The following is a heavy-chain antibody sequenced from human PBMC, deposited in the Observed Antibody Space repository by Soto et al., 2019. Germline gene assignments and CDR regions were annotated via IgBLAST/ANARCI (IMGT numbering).Heavy chain of an antibody. CDR1: VFTFSSYA. CDR3: AKSIGYYIFDY. D-gene: IGHD1-26*01. J-gene: IGHJ4*02. CDR2: ISGSGGST. Sequence: PWWSLRLSCSASVFTFSSYAMSWFRQAPGKGLEWVSAISGSGGSTYYADSVKGRFTISRDNSKNTLYLQMNSLRAEDTAVYYCAKSIGYYIFDYWGQGTLVTVSS. V-gene: IGHV3-23*01.